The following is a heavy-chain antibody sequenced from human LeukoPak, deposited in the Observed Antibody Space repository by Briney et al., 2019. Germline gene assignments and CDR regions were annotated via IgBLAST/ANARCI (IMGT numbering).Heavy chain of an antibody. CDR2: ISAYNGNT. CDR1: GYTFTSYG. J-gene: IGHJ6*02. CDR3: ARDLIAAAGTLSFYYYYGMDV. V-gene: IGHV1-18*01. Sequence: ASVKVSCKASGYTFTSYGISWVRQAPGQGLEWMGWISAYNGNTNHAQKLQGRVTMTTDAATSTAYMELRSLRSDDTAVYYCARDLIAAAGTLSFYYYYGMDVWGQGTTVTVSS. D-gene: IGHD6-13*01.